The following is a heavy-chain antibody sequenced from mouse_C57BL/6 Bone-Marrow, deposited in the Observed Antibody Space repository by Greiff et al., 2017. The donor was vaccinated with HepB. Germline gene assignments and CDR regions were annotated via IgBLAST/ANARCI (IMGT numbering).Heavy chain of an antibody. CDR1: GYTFTSYW. CDR2: IYPSDSET. CDR3: ARGDYDVLLAMDY. D-gene: IGHD2-4*01. J-gene: IGHJ4*01. V-gene: IGHV1-61*01. Sequence: VQLQQSGAELVRPGSSVKLSCKASGYTFTSYWMDWVKQRPGQGLEWIGNIYPSDSETHYNQKFKDKATLTVDKSSSTAYMQLSSLTSEDSAVYYCARGDYDVLLAMDYWGQGTSVTVSS.